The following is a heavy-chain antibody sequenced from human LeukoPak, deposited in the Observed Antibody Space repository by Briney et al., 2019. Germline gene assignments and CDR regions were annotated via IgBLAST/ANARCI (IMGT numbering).Heavy chain of an antibody. Sequence: PGGSLRLSRAASGFTFSSYGMHWVRQAPGKGLEWVAVISYDGSNKYYADSVKGRFTISRDNSKKTLYLQMNSLRAEDTAVYYCAKERADYGDYEYGMDVWGQGTTVTVSS. D-gene: IGHD4-17*01. CDR3: AKERADYGDYEYGMDV. V-gene: IGHV3-30*18. J-gene: IGHJ6*02. CDR2: ISYDGSNK. CDR1: GFTFSSYG.